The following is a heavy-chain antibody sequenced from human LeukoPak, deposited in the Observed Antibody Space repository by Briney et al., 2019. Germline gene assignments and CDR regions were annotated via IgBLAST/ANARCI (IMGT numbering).Heavy chain of an antibody. V-gene: IGHV3-23*01. CDR1: GFTFNNYA. CDR2: ISGGGETT. Sequence: PGGSLRLSCAASGFTFNNYAMNWVREAPGKGLEWVSSISGGGETTYYADSAKSRVTISRDNSQNTLYLQMNSLRAEDTAVYYCARDFADYVGYFFFDYWGQGTLVTVSS. J-gene: IGHJ4*02. CDR3: ARDFADYVGYFFFDY. D-gene: IGHD4-17*01.